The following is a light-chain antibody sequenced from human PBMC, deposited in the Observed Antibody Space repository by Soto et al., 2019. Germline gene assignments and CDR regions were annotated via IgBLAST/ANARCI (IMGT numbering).Light chain of an antibody. CDR2: VAS. V-gene: IGKV3-15*01. Sequence: IVMTQSPATLSVAPGERATLSCRASQSVSTNLALSQQKPGQAPRLHMYVASTRATGIPARLSGSGSGTEFTHSISGLQSGDFAGYHCQQYQTWLPYSFGQGTKLAIK. CDR1: QSVSTN. J-gene: IGKJ2*01. CDR3: QQYQTWLPYS.